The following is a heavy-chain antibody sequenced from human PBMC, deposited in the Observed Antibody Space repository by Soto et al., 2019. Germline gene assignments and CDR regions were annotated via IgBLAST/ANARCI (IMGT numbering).Heavy chain of an antibody. CDR3: ARRLSRAKWLRFWFDP. J-gene: IGHJ5*02. D-gene: IGHD5-12*01. Sequence: PSETLSLTCTVSGGSISSSSYYWGWIRQPPGKGLEWIGSIYYSGSTYYNPSLKSRVTISVDTSKNQFSLKLSSVTAADTAVYYCARRLSRAKWLRFWFDPWGQGTLVTVSS. CDR1: GGSISSSSYY. CDR2: IYYSGST. V-gene: IGHV4-39*01.